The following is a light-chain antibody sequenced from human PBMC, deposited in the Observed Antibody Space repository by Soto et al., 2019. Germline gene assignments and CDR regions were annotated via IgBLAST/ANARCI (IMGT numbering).Light chain of an antibody. J-gene: IGLJ3*02. CDR3: AAWNDALSGRV. Sequence: QAVVAQPPSASGTPGQRVTISCSGSSSTIGRNTVNWYQQVSGTAPKLLIYNNDQRPSGVPDRFSGSKSGTSASLAISGLRTEDEAHYYCAAWNDALSGRVFGGGTKLTVL. V-gene: IGLV1-44*01. CDR1: SSTIGRNT. CDR2: NND.